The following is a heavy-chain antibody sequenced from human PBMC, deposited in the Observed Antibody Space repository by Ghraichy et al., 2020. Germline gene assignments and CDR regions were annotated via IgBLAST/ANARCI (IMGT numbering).Heavy chain of an antibody. D-gene: IGHD3-10*01. CDR1: GGSISSYY. J-gene: IGHJ4*02. CDR2: IYYSGST. Sequence: SETLSLTCTVSGGSISSYYWSWIRQPPGKGLEWIGYIYYSGSTNYNPSLKSRVTISVDTSKNQFSLKLSSVTAADTAVYYCAREYYYGSGLGDWGQGTLVTVSS. V-gene: IGHV4-59*01. CDR3: AREYYYGSGLGD.